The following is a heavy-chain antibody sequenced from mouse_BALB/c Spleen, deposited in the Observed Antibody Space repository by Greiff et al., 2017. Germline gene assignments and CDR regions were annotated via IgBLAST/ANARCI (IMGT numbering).Heavy chain of an antibody. CDR3: ARTGTDLYYAMDY. CDR1: GFSLTSYG. J-gene: IGHJ4*01. Sequence: VKLVESGPGLVAPSQSLSITCTVSGFSLTSYGVHWVRQPPGKGLEWLGVIWAGGSTNYNSALMSRLSISKDNSKSQVFLKMNSLQTDDTAMYYCARTGTDLYYAMDYWGQGTSVTVSS. V-gene: IGHV2-9*02. CDR2: IWAGGST. D-gene: IGHD4-1*01.